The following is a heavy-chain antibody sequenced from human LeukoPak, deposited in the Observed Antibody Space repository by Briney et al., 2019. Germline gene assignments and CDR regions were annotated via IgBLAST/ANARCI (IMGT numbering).Heavy chain of an antibody. Sequence: SETLSLTCAVYGGSFSGYYWSWNRQPPGKGLEWIGEINHSGSTNYNPSLKSRVTISVDTSKNQFSLKLSSVTAADTAVYYCARGRLAAAGTGIGFDPWGQGTLVTVSS. CDR3: ARGRLAAAGTGIGFDP. D-gene: IGHD6-13*01. CDR1: GGSFSGYY. V-gene: IGHV4-34*01. J-gene: IGHJ5*02. CDR2: INHSGST.